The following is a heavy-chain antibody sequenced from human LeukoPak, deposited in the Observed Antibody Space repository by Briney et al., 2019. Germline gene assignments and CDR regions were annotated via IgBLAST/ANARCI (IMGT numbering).Heavy chain of an antibody. V-gene: IGHV1-2*06. CDR2: INPNSGGT. J-gene: IGHJ4*02. Sequence: APVKVSCEASGYTFTGYYMHWVRQAPGQGREWMGRINPNSGGTNYAQKFQGRVTMTRDTSISTAYMELSRRRSDDTAVYYCARDRYGGDYRGQGTLVTVSS. D-gene: IGHD3-16*02. CDR3: ARDRYGGDY. CDR1: GYTFTGYY.